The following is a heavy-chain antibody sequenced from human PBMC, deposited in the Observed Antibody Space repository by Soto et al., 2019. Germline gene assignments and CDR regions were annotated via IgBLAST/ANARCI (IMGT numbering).Heavy chain of an antibody. CDR3: ARDLYFLEWSFYYYGMDV. CDR2: ISYDGSNK. CDR1: GFTFSSYA. V-gene: IGHV3-30-3*01. J-gene: IGHJ6*02. D-gene: IGHD3-3*01. Sequence: PGGSLRLSCAASGFTFSSYAMHWVRQAPGKGLEWVAVISYDGSNKYYADSVKGRFTISRDNSKNTLYLQMNSLRAEDTAVYYCARDLYFLEWSFYYYGMDVWGQGTTVTVSS.